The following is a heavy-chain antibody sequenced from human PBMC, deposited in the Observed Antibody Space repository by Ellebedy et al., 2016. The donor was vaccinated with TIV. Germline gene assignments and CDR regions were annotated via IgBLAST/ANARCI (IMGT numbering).Heavy chain of an antibody. D-gene: IGHD3-10*01. J-gene: IGHJ4*02. CDR1: GFTLSRYT. CDR2: ITSSSSYI. Sequence: GGSLRLSXAASGFTLSRYTMNWVRQAPGKGLEWVSSITSSSSYIYYADSVNGRFTISRDNAKNSLYLHMNSLRAEDTAVYYCAREEVMRGVPHFTSWGQGTLVTVSS. CDR3: AREEVMRGVPHFTS. V-gene: IGHV3-21*04.